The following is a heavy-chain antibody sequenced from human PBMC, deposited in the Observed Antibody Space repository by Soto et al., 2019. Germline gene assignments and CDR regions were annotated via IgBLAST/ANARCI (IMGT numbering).Heavy chain of an antibody. Sequence: QVQLVESGGGVVQPGRSLRLSCAASGFTFNNYGIHWVRQAPGKGLEWVSFISYDGNKKYYADSVKGRFTISRDNSKNTLFLQMNSLRLEDTAGYFCAKDSTRDYYYYMDVWGKGTTVTVSS. CDR1: GFTFNNYG. V-gene: IGHV3-30*18. D-gene: IGHD2-2*01. J-gene: IGHJ6*03. CDR3: AKDSTRDYYYYMDV. CDR2: ISYDGNKK.